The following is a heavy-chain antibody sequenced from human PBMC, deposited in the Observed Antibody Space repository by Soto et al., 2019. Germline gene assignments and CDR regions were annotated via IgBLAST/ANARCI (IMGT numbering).Heavy chain of an antibody. V-gene: IGHV4-4*07. Sequence: SETLSLTCTVSGDSISDYYWSWIRQPAGKGLEWIGRLYNSGSTKSNPSLKSRVTMSADTSKNQLSLSLRSVTAADTAIYYCARMYNSGYYRPEGDYYFYVMDVWGQGPMVTVS. CDR1: GDSISDYY. CDR3: ARMYNSGYYRPEGDYYFYVMDV. CDR2: LYNSGST. D-gene: IGHD3-22*01. J-gene: IGHJ6*02.